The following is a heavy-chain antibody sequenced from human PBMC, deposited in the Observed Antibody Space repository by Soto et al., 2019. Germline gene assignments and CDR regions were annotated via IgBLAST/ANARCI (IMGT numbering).Heavy chain of an antibody. Sequence: LSLTCNVSGGPIKTGDYYWNWIRQPPGKGLEWIGYVFYSGATNYSPSLKSRPAISMDTSKNQFSLSLTSVTAADTAVYYCARAGFSYGHLLFWGQGIRVTVSS. V-gene: IGHV4-30-4*01. CDR2: VFYSGAT. D-gene: IGHD3-10*01. J-gene: IGHJ4*02. CDR3: ARAGFSYGHLLF. CDR1: GGPIKTGDYY.